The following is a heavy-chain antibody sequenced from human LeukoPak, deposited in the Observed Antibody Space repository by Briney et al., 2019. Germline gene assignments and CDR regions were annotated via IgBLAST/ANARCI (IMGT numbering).Heavy chain of an antibody. CDR1: CASVSGYY. CDR3: VLGRWEPTGPY. CDR2: ITHNVKS. J-gene: IGHJ4*02. Sequence: KASQTLSLTRAVDCASVSGYYNSWIRQSAREWLEWIGEITHNVKSNYNPSLKSRVTISVATSRNQFSLRLTSVTAADAGVYYCVLGRWEPTGPYWGQGTLVAISS. V-gene: IGHV4-34*01. D-gene: IGHD1-26*01.